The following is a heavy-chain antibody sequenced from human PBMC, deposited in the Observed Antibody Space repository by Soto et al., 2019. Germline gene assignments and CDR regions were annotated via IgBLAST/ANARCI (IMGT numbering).Heavy chain of an antibody. D-gene: IGHD3-9*01. CDR3: AKDPHPHFDWLDGAFDI. CDR2: ISWNSGSI. Sequence: EVQLVESGGGLVQPGRSLRLSCAASGFTFDDYAMHWVRQAPGKGLEWVSGISWNSGSIGHADSVKGRFTISRDNAKNSLYLQMNSLRAEDTALYYCAKDPHPHFDWLDGAFDIWGQGTMVTVSS. CDR1: GFTFDDYA. J-gene: IGHJ3*02. V-gene: IGHV3-9*01.